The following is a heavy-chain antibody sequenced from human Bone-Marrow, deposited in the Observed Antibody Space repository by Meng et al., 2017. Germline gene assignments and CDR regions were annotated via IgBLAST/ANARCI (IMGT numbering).Heavy chain of an antibody. V-gene: IGHV4-38-2*01. CDR2: IYHSGST. CDR1: GYSISSGYY. D-gene: IGHD5-18*01. CDR3: ARDTDSYGSRRPSYGMDV. Sequence: SETLSLTCAVSGYSISSGYYWGWIRQPPGKGLEWIGSIYHSGSTYYNPSLKSRVTISVDTSKNQFSLKLSSVTAADTAVYYCARDTDSYGSRRPSYGMDVWGQATTVTVSS. J-gene: IGHJ6*02.